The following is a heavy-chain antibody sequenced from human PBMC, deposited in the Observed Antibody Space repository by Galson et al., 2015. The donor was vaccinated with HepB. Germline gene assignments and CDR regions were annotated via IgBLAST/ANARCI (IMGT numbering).Heavy chain of an antibody. CDR2: IIPIFGTT. D-gene: IGHD2-8*01. V-gene: IGHV1-69*13. Sequence: SVKVSCKASGGTFSSYAISWVRQAPGQGLEWMGGIIPIFGTTNYAQKFQGRVTITADESTSTAYMELSSLRSEDTAVYYCARDSVVPNGHTPALPNYYYCDMDVWGQGTTVTVSS. J-gene: IGHJ6*02. CDR1: GGTFSSYA. CDR3: ARDSVVPNGHTPALPNYYYCDMDV.